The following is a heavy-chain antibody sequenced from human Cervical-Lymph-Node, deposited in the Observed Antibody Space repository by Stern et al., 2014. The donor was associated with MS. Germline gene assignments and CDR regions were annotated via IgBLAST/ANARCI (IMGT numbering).Heavy chain of an antibody. V-gene: IGHV4-4*02. Sequence: QVQLQESGPGLVRPSGTLSLTCGVSGDSISGSSDWWSWVRQPPGKGLEWIGGVHHRGGTNDKPTLKGPVNTSVDTHNNQFSLNLNSVTAADTAVYYCARVKWYFDLWGRGTLVTVSS. CDR2: VHHRGGT. D-gene: IGHD2-21*01. CDR3: ARVKWYFDL. CDR1: GDSISGSSDW. J-gene: IGHJ2*01.